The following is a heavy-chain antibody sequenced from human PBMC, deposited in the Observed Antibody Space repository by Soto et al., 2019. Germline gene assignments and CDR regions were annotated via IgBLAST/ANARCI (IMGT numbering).Heavy chain of an antibody. D-gene: IGHD6-6*01. CDR3: AKCITALGPIDY. Sequence: QVQLQESGPGLVKPSGTLSLTCAVSGGSISSSNWWSWVRQPPGKGLEWIGEIYHSGSTNYNPSLKSRVXXXVXXSKNQCSLKLSSVTAADTAVYYCAKCITALGPIDYWGQGTLVTVSS. CDR2: IYHSGST. CDR1: GGSISSSNW. J-gene: IGHJ4*02. V-gene: IGHV4-4*02.